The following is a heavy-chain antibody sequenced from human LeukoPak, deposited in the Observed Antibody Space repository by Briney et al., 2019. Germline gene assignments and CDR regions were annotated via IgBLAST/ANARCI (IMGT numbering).Heavy chain of an antibody. CDR3: ARDGVVVVAAPDY. Sequence: PGGSLRLSCAAYGYTFSSYSMNSVRQAPGKGLEWVSSISSSSSYIYYADSVKGRFTISRDNAKNSLYLQMNSLRAEDTAVYYCARDGVVVVAAPDYWGQGTLVTVSS. V-gene: IGHV3-21*01. CDR2: ISSSSSYI. J-gene: IGHJ4*02. CDR1: GYTFSSYS. D-gene: IGHD2-15*01.